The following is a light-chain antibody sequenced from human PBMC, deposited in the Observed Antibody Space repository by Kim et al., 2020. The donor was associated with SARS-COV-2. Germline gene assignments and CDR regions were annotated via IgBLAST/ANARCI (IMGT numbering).Light chain of an antibody. V-gene: IGLV3-19*01. CDR2: GKN. CDR3: NSRDSSGNRWV. Sequence: SSELTQDPAVSVALGQTVRTTCQGDSSRSYYASCYQQKPGQAPVLVIYGKNNRPSGIPDRFSGSSSGNTASLTITGAQAEDEADYYCNSRDSSGNRWVFG. J-gene: IGLJ3*02. CDR1: SSRSYY.